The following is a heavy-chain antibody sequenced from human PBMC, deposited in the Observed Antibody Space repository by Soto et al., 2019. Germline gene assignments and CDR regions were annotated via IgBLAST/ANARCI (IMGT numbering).Heavy chain of an antibody. CDR2: VTSRGDTT. Sequence: EVQLLQSGGGLVQPGGSLRLSCAASGFIFSNYAMNWVRQAPGKGLEWVSIVTSRGDTTYYADSVKGRFTISRDNSKNPVYLQVNSLTAGDTAVYYCAKDRLGGGLDYWGQRTLVSVSS. CDR1: GFIFSNYA. D-gene: IGHD3-16*01. J-gene: IGHJ4*02. CDR3: AKDRLGGGLDY. V-gene: IGHV3-23*01.